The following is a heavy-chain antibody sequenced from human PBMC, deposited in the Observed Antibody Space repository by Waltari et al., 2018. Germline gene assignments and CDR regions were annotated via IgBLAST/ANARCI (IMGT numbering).Heavy chain of an antibody. CDR1: GGTFSSYA. CDR2: ISPILGIA. Sequence: QVQLVQSGTEVKKPGSSVKVSCKASGGTFSSYAISWVGQAPGQGLEWMGRISPILGIANYAQKFQGRVTITADKSTSTAYMELSSLRSEDTAVYYCAIYYYDSIRMGLFDYWGQGTLVTVSS. J-gene: IGHJ4*02. CDR3: AIYYYDSIRMGLFDY. V-gene: IGHV1-69*04. D-gene: IGHD3-22*01.